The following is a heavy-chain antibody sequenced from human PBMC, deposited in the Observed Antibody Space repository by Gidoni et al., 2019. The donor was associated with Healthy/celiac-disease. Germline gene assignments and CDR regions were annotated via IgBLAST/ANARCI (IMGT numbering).Heavy chain of an antibody. Sequence: EVQLLESGGGLVQPGGSLRLSCAASGFTFSSYAMSWVRQAPGKGLEWVSAISGSGGSTYYADSVKGRFTISRDNSKNTLYLQMNSLRAEDTAVYYCAKDLAVAVAGTRISGWFDPWGQGTLVTVSS. CDR1: GFTFSSYA. CDR2: ISGSGGST. J-gene: IGHJ5*02. CDR3: AKDLAVAVAGTRISGWFDP. V-gene: IGHV3-23*01. D-gene: IGHD6-19*01.